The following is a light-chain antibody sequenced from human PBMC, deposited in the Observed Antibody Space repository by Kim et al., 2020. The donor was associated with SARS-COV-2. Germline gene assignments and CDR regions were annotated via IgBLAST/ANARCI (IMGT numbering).Light chain of an antibody. Sequence: ASVGDRVTITCRASERVSSWVAWYQQKPGKAPKVLIYKSSSLESGVPSRFSGRGSGTEFTLTISSLQPDDIAIYYCQQYNSSPITFGQGTKVEIK. CDR1: ERVSSW. J-gene: IGKJ2*01. CDR2: KSS. V-gene: IGKV1-5*03. CDR3: QQYNSSPIT.